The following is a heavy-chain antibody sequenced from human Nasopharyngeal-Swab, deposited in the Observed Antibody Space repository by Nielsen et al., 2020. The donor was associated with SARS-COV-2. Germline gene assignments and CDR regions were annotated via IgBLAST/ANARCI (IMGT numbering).Heavy chain of an antibody. Sequence: GSLSLSCSASGFTFSSYAMHWVRQAPGKGLEYVSAISSNGGSTYYADSVKGRFTISRDNSKNTLYLQMSSLRAEDTAVYYCVKGLTIFGVVIPTPFDYWGQGTLVTVSS. CDR1: GFTFSSYA. D-gene: IGHD3-3*01. V-gene: IGHV3-64D*06. J-gene: IGHJ4*02. CDR2: ISSNGGST. CDR3: VKGLTIFGVVIPTPFDY.